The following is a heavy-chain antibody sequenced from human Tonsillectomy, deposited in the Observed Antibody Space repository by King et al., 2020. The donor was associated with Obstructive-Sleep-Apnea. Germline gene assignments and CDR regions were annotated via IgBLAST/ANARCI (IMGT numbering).Heavy chain of an antibody. CDR1: GGSFSGYY. D-gene: IGHD4-23*01. J-gene: IGHJ4*02. CDR3: ARAYYGGDDY. V-gene: IGHV4-34*01. Sequence: VQLQQWGAGLLKPSETLSLTCAVYGGSFSGYYWSWIRQPPGKGLECIGEINHSGRTNYNPSLKSRVTISVDTSKNQFALKLSSVTAADTAVYYCARAYYGGDDYWGQGTLVTVSS. CDR2: INHSGRT.